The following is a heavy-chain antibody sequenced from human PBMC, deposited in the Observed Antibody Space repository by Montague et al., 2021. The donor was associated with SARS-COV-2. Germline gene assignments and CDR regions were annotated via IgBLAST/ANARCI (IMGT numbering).Heavy chain of an antibody. CDR1: GGSVSSSPYY. CDR2: ISYSGRT. CDR3: ASSYYYGSGTYVYYYYMDV. Sequence: SETLSLTCTVSGGSVSSSPYYWGWIRQPPGRGLEWVGSISYSGRTYFSPSLKSRLTISVDSSENQFSLRLSSVTAADTAVYYCASSYYYGSGTYVYYYYMDVWGKGTTVTVSS. D-gene: IGHD3-10*01. J-gene: IGHJ6*03. V-gene: IGHV4-39*01.